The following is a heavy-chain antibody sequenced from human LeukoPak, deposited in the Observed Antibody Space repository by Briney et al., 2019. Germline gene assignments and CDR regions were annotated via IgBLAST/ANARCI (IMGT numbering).Heavy chain of an antibody. V-gene: IGHV4-59*01. Sequence: PSETLSLTCTVSGASINNYYWGWVRQPPTKELEWIGYVYPSGDTNDNPSVRGRVTMPLDTSKNELSLRLSSVTAADTAVYYCARDGIGRYFDIWGQGTMVTVSS. CDR2: VYPSGDT. CDR1: GASINNYY. D-gene: IGHD1-1*01. CDR3: ARDGIGRYFDI. J-gene: IGHJ3*02.